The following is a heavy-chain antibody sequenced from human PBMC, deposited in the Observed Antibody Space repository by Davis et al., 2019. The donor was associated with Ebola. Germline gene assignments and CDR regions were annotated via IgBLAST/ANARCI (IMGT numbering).Heavy chain of an antibody. J-gene: IGHJ6*04. CDR2: IIPIFGTA. CDR3: ASSMVRGVMDYYYGMDV. CDR1: GGTFSSYA. Sequence: SVKVSCKASGGTFSSYAISWVRQAPGQGLEWMGGIIPIFGTANYAQKFQGRVTITADESTSTAYMELSSLRSEDTAVYYCASSMVRGVMDYYYGMDVWGKGTTVTVSS. V-gene: IGHV1-69*13. D-gene: IGHD3-10*01.